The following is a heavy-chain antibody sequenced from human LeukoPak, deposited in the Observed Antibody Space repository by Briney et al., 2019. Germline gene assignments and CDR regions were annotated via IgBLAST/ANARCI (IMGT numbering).Heavy chain of an antibody. Sequence: PGRPLRLSCAASGFTFDDYAMHWVRQAPGKGLEWVSGISWDSGSIGYADSVKGRFTISRDNAKNSLYLQMNSLRAEDTALYYCAKDRYGGYAYFDYWGQGTLVTVSS. CDR2: ISWDSGSI. CDR1: GFTFDDYA. J-gene: IGHJ4*02. V-gene: IGHV3-9*01. D-gene: IGHD5-12*01. CDR3: AKDRYGGYAYFDY.